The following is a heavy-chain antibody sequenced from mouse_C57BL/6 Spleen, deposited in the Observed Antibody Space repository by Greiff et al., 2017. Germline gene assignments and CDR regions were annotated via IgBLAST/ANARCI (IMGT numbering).Heavy chain of an antibody. Sequence: EVKLVESEGGLVQPGSSMKLSCTASGFTFSDYYMGWVRQVPEKGLEWVANINYDGSSTYYMDSLKSRFIISRDHAKNMLYLQMSILTSADTATYYGEREDYGSSGYVEVWGTGTTVTASS. V-gene: IGHV5-16*01. D-gene: IGHD1-1*01. CDR1: GFTFSDYY. CDR3: EREDYGSSGYVEV. J-gene: IGHJ1*03. CDR2: INYDGSST.